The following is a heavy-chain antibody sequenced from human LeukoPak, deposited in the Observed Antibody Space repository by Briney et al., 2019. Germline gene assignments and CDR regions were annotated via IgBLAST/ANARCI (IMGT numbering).Heavy chain of an antibody. Sequence: SETLSLTCAVSGGSVSSGGHYWTWIRQHPGKGLEWIGDIYDSGSTRYNPSLKSQVIISVDTSKNQFSLRLSSVTAADTAVYYCARGRNFDYWGQGTLVTVSS. CDR1: GGSVSSGGHY. CDR3: ARGRNFDY. V-gene: IGHV4-31*11. CDR2: IYDSGST. J-gene: IGHJ4*02.